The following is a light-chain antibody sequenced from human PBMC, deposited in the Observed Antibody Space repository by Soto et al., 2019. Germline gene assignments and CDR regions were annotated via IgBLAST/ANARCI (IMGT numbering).Light chain of an antibody. J-gene: IGLJ1*01. Sequence: QSALTQPASVSGSPGQSITISCTGTSSDVGSYNLVSWYQQHPGKVPKLMIFAVSSRPSGVSDRFSGAKSGNTAALTISGLQAEDEGDYYCSSYTSSSTHGFGSGTKLTVL. V-gene: IGLV2-14*03. CDR1: SSDVGSYNL. CDR2: AVS. CDR3: SSYTSSSTHG.